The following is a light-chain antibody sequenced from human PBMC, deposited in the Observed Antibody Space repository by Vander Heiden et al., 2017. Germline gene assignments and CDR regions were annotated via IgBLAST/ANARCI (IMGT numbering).Light chain of an antibody. Sequence: DIQMTQSPSFLSASVGDRITITCRASQSISSYLNWYQQKPGKSPKLLIYVATSLQTGVPSRFSGSGSGTDFTLTISSLQPEDFATYYCQQSYRTPQYSFGQGTKLEMK. CDR1: QSISSY. CDR2: VAT. V-gene: IGKV1-39*01. J-gene: IGKJ2*03. CDR3: QQSYRTPQYS.